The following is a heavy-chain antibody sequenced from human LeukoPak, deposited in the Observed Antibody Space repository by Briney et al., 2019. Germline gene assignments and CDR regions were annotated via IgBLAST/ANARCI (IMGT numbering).Heavy chain of an antibody. CDR3: ARGETYYYGMDV. J-gene: IGHJ6*02. V-gene: IGHV3-7*03. Sequence: GGSLRLSCTASGFTFSDYWMSWVRQAPGQGLEWVANIKQDGSEKYYVDSVKGRFTISRDNAKNSLYLQMNILEAEDTAVYYCARGETYYYGMDVWGQGTTVTVSS. CDR2: IKQDGSEK. CDR1: GFTFSDYW.